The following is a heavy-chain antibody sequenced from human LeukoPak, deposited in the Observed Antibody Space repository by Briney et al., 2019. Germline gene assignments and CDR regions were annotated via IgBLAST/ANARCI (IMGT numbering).Heavy chain of an antibody. CDR3: ARDISACSTSCYGVDY. D-gene: IGHD2-2*01. CDR1: GSTFSSYS. V-gene: IGHV3-21*01. CDR2: ISTSSSYI. Sequence: GGSLRLSCAASGSTFSSYSMNWVRQAPGKGLEWVSSISTSSSYIYYADSVKGRFTISRDNAKNSLYLQMNSLRADDTAVYYCARDISACSTSCYGVDYWGQGTLVTVSS. J-gene: IGHJ4*02.